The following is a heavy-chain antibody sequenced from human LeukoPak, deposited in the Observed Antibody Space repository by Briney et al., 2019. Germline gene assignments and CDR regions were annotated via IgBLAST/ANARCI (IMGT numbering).Heavy chain of an antibody. Sequence: PGGSLRLSCAASGFTFSDYSMNWVRQAPGKGLEWVSSISSSSAYIYYADSVKGRFTVSRDNAKNSLSLQMDSLRVEDSAVYHCARGPRNSSSYQYFQHWGQGTLATVSA. CDR1: GFTFSDYS. D-gene: IGHD6-13*01. CDR3: ARGPRNSSSYQYFQH. J-gene: IGHJ1*01. CDR2: ISSSSAYI. V-gene: IGHV3-21*01.